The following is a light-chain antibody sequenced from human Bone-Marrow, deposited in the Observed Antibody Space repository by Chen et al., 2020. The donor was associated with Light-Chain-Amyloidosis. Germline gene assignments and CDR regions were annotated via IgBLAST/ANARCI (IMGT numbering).Light chain of an antibody. J-gene: IGKJ1*01. Sequence: DIQMTQSPSSVSASVGDRVTITCRANQAISRWLAWYQQKPGKAPQLLIYGASTLQSGVPSRFSGSGSGTDFTLTINTLQPEDFATYYCQQSNSFPRTFGQGPRWRSN. CDR1: QAISRW. V-gene: IGKV1-12*01. CDR2: GAS. CDR3: QQSNSFPRT.